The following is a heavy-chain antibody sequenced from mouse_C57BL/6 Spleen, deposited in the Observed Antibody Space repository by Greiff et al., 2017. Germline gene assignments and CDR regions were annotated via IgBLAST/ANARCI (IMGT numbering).Heavy chain of an antibody. V-gene: IGHV1-7*01. CDR2: LNPSSGYT. CDR3: ARSGDGYYVGYFDV. Sequence: VQLQQSGAELAKPGASVQLSCKASGYTFTSYWMHWVKQRPGQGLEWIGNLNPSSGYTKYNQTFKDKATLTADKSSSTAYMQLRSLTYEDSAVYYCARSGDGYYVGYFDVWGTGTTVTVSS. J-gene: IGHJ1*03. CDR1: GYTFTSYW. D-gene: IGHD2-3*01.